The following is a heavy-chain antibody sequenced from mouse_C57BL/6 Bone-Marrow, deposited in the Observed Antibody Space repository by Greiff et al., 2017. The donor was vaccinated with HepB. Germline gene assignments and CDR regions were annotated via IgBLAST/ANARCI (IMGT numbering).Heavy chain of an antibody. CDR1: GYTFTSYG. J-gene: IGHJ1*03. CDR2: IYPRSGNT. Sequence: QVQLQQSGAELARPGASVKLSCKASGYTFTSYGISGVKQRTGQGLEWIGEIYPRSGNTYYNEKFKGKATLTADKSSSTAYMELRSLTSEDSAVYFCARDLGLGSRRYFDVWGTGTTVTVSS. V-gene: IGHV1-81*01. D-gene: IGHD1-1*01. CDR3: ARDLGLGSRRYFDV.